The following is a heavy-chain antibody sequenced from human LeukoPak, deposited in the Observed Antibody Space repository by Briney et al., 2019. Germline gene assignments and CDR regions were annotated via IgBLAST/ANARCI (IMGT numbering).Heavy chain of an antibody. CDR1: GFTFSSFW. J-gene: IGHJ4*02. V-gene: IGHV3-23*01. Sequence: GGSLRLSCAASGFTFSSFWMTWVRQAPGKGLEWVSLVAGIGDTFYADSVKGRFILSRDNSKNTVYLQMGSLRVEDTATYYCAKDYCRDGNCPFPFLDSWGQGILVTVSS. CDR3: AKDYCRDGNCPFPFLDS. CDR2: VAGIGDT. D-gene: IGHD2-15*01.